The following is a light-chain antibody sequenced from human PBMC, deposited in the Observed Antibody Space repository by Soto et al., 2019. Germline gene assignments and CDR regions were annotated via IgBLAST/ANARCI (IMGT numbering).Light chain of an antibody. Sequence: DIQMTQSPSSLSASVGDRVTITCRASQGISNYLAWYQQKPGKAPNLLIYYASTLESGVPSRFSGSGSGTDFTLTISSLQPEDVATYHCLKYNSAPSTFGPGTKVDIK. CDR1: QGISNY. J-gene: IGKJ3*01. CDR3: LKYNSAPST. V-gene: IGKV1-27*01. CDR2: YAS.